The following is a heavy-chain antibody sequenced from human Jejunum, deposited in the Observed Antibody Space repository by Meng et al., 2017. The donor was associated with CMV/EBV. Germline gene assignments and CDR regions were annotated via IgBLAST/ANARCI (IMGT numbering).Heavy chain of an antibody. V-gene: IGHV1-2*02. J-gene: IGHJ4*02. Sequence: FSGFYINWVRQAPGQGLEWMGWSNPKNGDTNYAQKFQGRVTMTTDTSTSTAYMELSRLTSDDTAVYYCTRDLYCGGNCYSAVDYWGQGTRVTVSS. CDR1: FSGFY. D-gene: IGHD2-21*01. CDR2: SNPKNGDT. CDR3: TRDLYCGGNCYSAVDY.